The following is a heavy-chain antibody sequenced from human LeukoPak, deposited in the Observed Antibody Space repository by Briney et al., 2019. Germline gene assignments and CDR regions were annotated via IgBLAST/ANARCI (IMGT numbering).Heavy chain of an antibody. CDR1: GGTFSSYA. CDR2: IIPIFGTA. V-gene: IGHV1-69*13. J-gene: IGHJ6*02. Sequence: EASVKVSCKASGGTFSSYAISWVRQAPGQGLEWMGGIIPIFGTANYAQKFQGRVTITADESTSTAYMELSSLRSEDTAVYYCAGGWYFYYYGMDVWGQGTTVTVSS. CDR3: AGGWYFYYYGMDV. D-gene: IGHD6-19*01.